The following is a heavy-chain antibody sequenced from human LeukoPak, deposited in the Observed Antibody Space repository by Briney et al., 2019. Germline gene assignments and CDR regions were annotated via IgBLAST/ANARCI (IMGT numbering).Heavy chain of an antibody. CDR1: GGSISSSSYY. CDR3: AKHGELLSWFDP. D-gene: IGHD1-26*01. CDR2: IYYSGST. Sequence: PSETLSLTCTVSGGSISSSSYYWGWIRQPPGKGLEWIGSIYYSGSTYYNPSLKNRVTISVDTSKNHFSLKLRSVTAADTAVYYCAKHGELLSWFDPWGQGTQVTVSS. J-gene: IGHJ5*02. V-gene: IGHV4-39*01.